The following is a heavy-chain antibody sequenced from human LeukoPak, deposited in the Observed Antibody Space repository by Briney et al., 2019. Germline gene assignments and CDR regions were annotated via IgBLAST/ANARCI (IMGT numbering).Heavy chain of an antibody. CDR2: IYPGDSDT. CDR1: GYSFTSYW. J-gene: IGHJ5*02. Sequence: GESLKISCKGSGYSFTSYWIGGVRQMPGKGLEWMGIIYPGDSDTRYSPSFQGQVTISADKSISTAYLQWSSLKASDTAMYYCARGVYSGYDSNWFDPWGQGTLVTVSS. D-gene: IGHD5-12*01. V-gene: IGHV5-51*01. CDR3: ARGVYSGYDSNWFDP.